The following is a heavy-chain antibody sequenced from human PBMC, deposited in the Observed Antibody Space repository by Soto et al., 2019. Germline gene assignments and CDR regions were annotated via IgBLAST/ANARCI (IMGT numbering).Heavy chain of an antibody. CDR3: ASAISIGIGLGN. CDR1: GFTFTTHG. D-gene: IGHD6-6*01. Sequence: ASVKVSCKASGFTFTTHGFTWVRQAPGQGLEWMGWSSALNGYTNYAQNFQGRLTITTDSSTSTAYMELSSLRSDDTAVYYCASAISIGIGLGNWGQGTLVTVSS. CDR2: SSALNGYT. J-gene: IGHJ4*02. V-gene: IGHV1-18*01.